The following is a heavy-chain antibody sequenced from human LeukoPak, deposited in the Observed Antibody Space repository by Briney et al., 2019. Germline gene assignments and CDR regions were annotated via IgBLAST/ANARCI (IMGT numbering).Heavy chain of an antibody. V-gene: IGHV3-7*01. Sequence: GGSLRLSCAASGFTFNKFWMTWVRQAPGKGLEWVANMKEDGSEKYYVDSAKGRFTISRENAKNSVYLQMNSLRAEDTAVYYCARINSGNYLGDAYDIWGQGTMVTVSS. J-gene: IGHJ3*02. CDR2: MKEDGSEK. CDR3: ARINSGNYLGDAYDI. D-gene: IGHD1-26*01. CDR1: GFTFNKFW.